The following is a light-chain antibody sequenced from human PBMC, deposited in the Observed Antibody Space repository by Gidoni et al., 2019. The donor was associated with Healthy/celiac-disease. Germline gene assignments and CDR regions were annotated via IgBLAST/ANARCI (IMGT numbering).Light chain of an antibody. Sequence: EIVLTQSPGTLSLSPGQRATLSCRLSQRVSSSYLAWYQQKPGQAPRLLIYGASSRATGIPDRFSGSGSGTDFTLTISRLEPEDFAVYYCQQYGSSPLTFGAGTKVEIK. J-gene: IGKJ4*01. V-gene: IGKV3-20*01. CDR2: GAS. CDR1: QRVSSSY. CDR3: QQYGSSPLT.